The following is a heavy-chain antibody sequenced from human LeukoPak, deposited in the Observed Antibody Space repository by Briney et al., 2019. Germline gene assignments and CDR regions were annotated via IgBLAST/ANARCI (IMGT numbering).Heavy chain of an antibody. CDR2: TSYSGTT. V-gene: IGHV4-31*03. Sequence: SGTLSLTCTVSSGSISSGGYYWSWIRQLSGKGLEWIGSTSYSGTTYYNPSLKSRVTISLDTSKNQFSLKLTSVSAADTAVYYCAKGRPAAGQYYFDYWGQGTLVTV. CDR3: AKGRPAAGQYYFDY. CDR1: SGSISSGGYY. J-gene: IGHJ4*02. D-gene: IGHD6-13*01.